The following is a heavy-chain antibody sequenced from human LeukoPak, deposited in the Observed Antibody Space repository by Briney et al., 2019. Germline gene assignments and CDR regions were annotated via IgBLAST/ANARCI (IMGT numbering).Heavy chain of an antibody. CDR1: GFTFSSYA. V-gene: IGHV3-53*01. CDR3: VRGFRGYSFDY. J-gene: IGHJ4*02. CDR2: ISTGGSP. Sequence: AGGSLRLSCAASGFTFSSYAMSWVRQAPGKGLEWVSLISTGGSPYYTDSVKGRFTISRDNSKNTLFLQMNSLRAEDTAVYYCVRGFRGYSFDYWGQGTLVTVSS.